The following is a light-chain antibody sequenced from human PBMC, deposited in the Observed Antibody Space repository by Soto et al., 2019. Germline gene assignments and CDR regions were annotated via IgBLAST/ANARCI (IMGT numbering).Light chain of an antibody. J-gene: IGKJ4*01. Sequence: DIVMTQSPDSLAVSLGERDTINCKSSQSVLYSSNNKNYLGWYQQKVGHPPKLLIYWASTRESGVPDRFSGSGSGTDFTLTISSLQAEDVAVYYCQQYYSKPLTFGGGTKVEIK. V-gene: IGKV4-1*01. CDR3: QQYYSKPLT. CDR2: WAS. CDR1: QSVLYSSNNKNY.